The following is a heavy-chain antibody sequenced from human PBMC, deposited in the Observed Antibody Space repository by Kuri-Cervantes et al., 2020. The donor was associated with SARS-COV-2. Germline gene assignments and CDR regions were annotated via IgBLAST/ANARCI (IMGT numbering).Heavy chain of an antibody. CDR2: ISGSGGST. Sequence: GESLKISCAASGFIFSSYAMSWVRQAPGKGLEWVSAISGSGGSTYYADSVKGRFTISRDNAKNSLYLQMNSLRAEDTDVYYCARTPYGDFWSGPLGYYYFGMDVWGQGTTVTVSS. V-gene: IGHV3-23*01. CDR3: ARTPYGDFWSGPLGYYYFGMDV. CDR1: GFIFSSYA. D-gene: IGHD3-3*01. J-gene: IGHJ6*02.